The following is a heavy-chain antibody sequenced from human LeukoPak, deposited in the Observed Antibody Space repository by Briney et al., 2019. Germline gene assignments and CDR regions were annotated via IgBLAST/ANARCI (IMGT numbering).Heavy chain of an antibody. CDR2: ISDSGST. J-gene: IGHJ3*02. Sequence: SETLSLTCTVSGGSISSFYWSWIRQPPGKGLEWIGYISDSGSTNYNPSLKSRVTISVDTSKNQFSLKLSSVTAADTAVYYCARGESSVVVVTISNDAFDIWGQGTMVTVSS. CDR3: ARGESSVVVVTISNDAFDI. CDR1: GGSISSFY. D-gene: IGHD3-22*01. V-gene: IGHV4-59*01.